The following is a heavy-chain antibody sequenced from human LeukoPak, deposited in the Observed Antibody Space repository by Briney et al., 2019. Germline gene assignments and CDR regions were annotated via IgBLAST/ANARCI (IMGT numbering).Heavy chain of an antibody. V-gene: IGHV3-30*02. CDR1: GFTFSDYG. Sequence: GGSLRLSCAASGFTFSDYGIHWVRQAPGKGLEWVAFITYDGKNKYYADSVQGRITISRETSKNTVYLQMNSLRAEDTAVYYCARKQYSTSSSILGAFDIWGQGTMVTVSS. CDR2: ITYDGKNK. J-gene: IGHJ3*02. CDR3: ARKQYSTSSSILGAFDI. D-gene: IGHD6-6*01.